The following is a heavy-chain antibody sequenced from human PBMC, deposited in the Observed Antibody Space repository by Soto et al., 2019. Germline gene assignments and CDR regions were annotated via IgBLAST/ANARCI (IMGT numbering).Heavy chain of an antibody. Sequence: SETLSLTCTVSGGSISSGAYNWGWIRQPPGKGLEWIGTIYYSGTTYYNPSLRSRVTISVHTSKNQFSLNVNSVTAADTAVYYCARQWGDYVCDYWGQGTLVTVSS. J-gene: IGHJ4*02. V-gene: IGHV4-39*01. CDR2: IYYSGTT. CDR1: GGSISSGAYN. D-gene: IGHD3-16*01. CDR3: ARQWGDYVCDY.